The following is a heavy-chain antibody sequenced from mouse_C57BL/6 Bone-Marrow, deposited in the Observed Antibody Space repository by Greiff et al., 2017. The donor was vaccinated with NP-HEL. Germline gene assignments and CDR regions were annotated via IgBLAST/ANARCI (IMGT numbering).Heavy chain of an antibody. Sequence: QVQLQQSGAELVMPGASVKLSCKASGYTFTSYWMHWVKQRPGQGLEWIGEIDPSDSYTNYNQKFKGKSTLTVDKSSSTAYMQLSRLTSEDSAVYYCAREGDYDYDSYYFDYWGQGTTLTVSS. V-gene: IGHV1-69*01. CDR3: AREGDYDYDSYYFDY. D-gene: IGHD2-4*01. J-gene: IGHJ2*01. CDR2: IDPSDSYT. CDR1: GYTFTSYW.